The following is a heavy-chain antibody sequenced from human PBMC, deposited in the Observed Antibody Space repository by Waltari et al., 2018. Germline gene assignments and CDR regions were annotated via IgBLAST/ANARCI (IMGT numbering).Heavy chain of an antibody. CDR1: GGTFSSYA. Sequence: QVQLVQSGAEVKKPGSSVKVSCKASGGTFSSYAISWVRQAPGQGLEWMGRVMPILGIANYAHKFQGRVTMTADKSTSTAYMELSSLRSEDTAVYYCARDYDGGNYNWGQGTLVTVSS. CDR3: ARDYDGGNYN. V-gene: IGHV1-69*04. J-gene: IGHJ4*02. D-gene: IGHD4-4*01. CDR2: VMPILGIA.